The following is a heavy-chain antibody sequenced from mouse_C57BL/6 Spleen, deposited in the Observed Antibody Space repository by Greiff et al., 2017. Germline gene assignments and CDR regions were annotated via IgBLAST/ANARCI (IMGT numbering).Heavy chain of an antibody. J-gene: IGHJ3*01. Sequence: VQLQQPGAELVKPGASVKLSCKASGYTFTSYWMQWVKQRPGQGLEWIGEIDPSDSYTNYNQKFKGKATLTVDTSSSTAYMQLSSLTSEDSAVYYCARRNYYGSSYWFAYWGKGTLVTVSA. CDR1: GYTFTSYW. V-gene: IGHV1-50*01. CDR3: ARRNYYGSSYWFAY. D-gene: IGHD1-1*01. CDR2: IDPSDSYT.